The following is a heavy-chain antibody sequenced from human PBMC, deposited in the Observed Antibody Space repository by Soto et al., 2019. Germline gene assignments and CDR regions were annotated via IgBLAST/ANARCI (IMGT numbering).Heavy chain of an antibody. V-gene: IGHV3-30-3*01. CDR2: ISYDGSNK. CDR1: GFTFSSYA. CDR3: ASLHGDYGSPYYYGMDV. Sequence: QVQLVESGGGVVQPGRSLRLSCAASGFTFSSYAMHWVRQAPGKGLEWVAVISYDGSNKYYADSVKGRFTISRDNSKNTLYLQMNSLRAEDTAVYYCASLHGDYGSPYYYGMDVWGQGTTVTVSS. J-gene: IGHJ6*02. D-gene: IGHD4-17*01.